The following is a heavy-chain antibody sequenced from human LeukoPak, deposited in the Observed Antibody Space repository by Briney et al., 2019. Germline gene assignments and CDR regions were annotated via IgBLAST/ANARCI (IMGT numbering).Heavy chain of an antibody. Sequence: SETLSLTCTVSGASISSYYWSWIRQPPGKGLEWIGHIYYSGSTHYNPSLKSRVTISVDRSKNQFSLKLSSVTAADTAVYYCARAYCGGDCPNWFDPWGQGTLVTVSS. D-gene: IGHD2-21*02. J-gene: IGHJ5*02. CDR2: IYYSGST. CDR1: GASISSYY. CDR3: ARAYCGGDCPNWFDP. V-gene: IGHV4-59*12.